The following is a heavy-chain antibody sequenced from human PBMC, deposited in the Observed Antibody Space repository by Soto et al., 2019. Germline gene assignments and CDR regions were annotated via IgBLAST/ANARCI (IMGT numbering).Heavy chain of an antibody. CDR3: AADLGPAYDSNNWFDP. V-gene: IGHV3-15*07. CDR1: GFIFSHAS. J-gene: IGHJ5*02. CDR2: VKNNGGAT. D-gene: IGHD2-21*01. Sequence: EVKLVESGGDLVKPGGSLRLSCAASGFIFSHASFHWVRQPPGKGLELVGRVKNNGGATDYAPSVKGRFTISRDDSKDMVYLQMSSLRTEDTAIYYCAADLGPAYDSNNWFDPWGQGTLVTVSS.